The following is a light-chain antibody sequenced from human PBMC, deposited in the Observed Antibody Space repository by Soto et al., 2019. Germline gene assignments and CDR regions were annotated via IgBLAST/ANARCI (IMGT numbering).Light chain of an antibody. Sequence: DIVLTQSPATLSLSPGERATLSCRASQSLRSSLAWYQQKPGQAPRLLIYDASTRATGIPARFSGSGSGTDFTLTISGLQSEDFAVYYCQQYNNWPQTFGQGTKVDIK. V-gene: IGKV3-15*01. CDR2: DAS. J-gene: IGKJ1*01. CDR3: QQYNNWPQT. CDR1: QSLRSS.